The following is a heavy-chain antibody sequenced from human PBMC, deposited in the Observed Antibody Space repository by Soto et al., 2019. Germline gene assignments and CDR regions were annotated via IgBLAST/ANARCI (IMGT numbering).Heavy chain of an antibody. CDR3: ARDRQYSSSSGHPGY. CDR1: GFTFTRSA. V-gene: IGHV1-58*02. J-gene: IGHJ4*02. CDR2: IVVGSGST. Sequence: VQVSCKASGFTFTRSAMQWVRQARGQRLELIGWIVVGSGSTSYAQKFQGRVTMTRDTSTSTVYMELSSLRSEDTAVYYCARDRQYSSSSGHPGYWGQGTLVTVSS. D-gene: IGHD6-6*01.